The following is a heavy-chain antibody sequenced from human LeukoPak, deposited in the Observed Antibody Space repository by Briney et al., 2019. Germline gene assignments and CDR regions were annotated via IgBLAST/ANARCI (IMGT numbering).Heavy chain of an antibody. CDR1: GGSFSDYY. D-gene: IGHD3-9*01. J-gene: IGHJ4*02. Sequence: SETLSLTCAVYGGSFSDYYWSWIRQPPGKGLEWIGEINHSGSTNYNPSLKSRVTISVDTSKNQFSLKLSSVTAADTAVYYCARGLLRYFDWSYYFDYWGQGTLVTVSS. V-gene: IGHV4-34*01. CDR3: ARGLLRYFDWSYYFDY. CDR2: INHSGST.